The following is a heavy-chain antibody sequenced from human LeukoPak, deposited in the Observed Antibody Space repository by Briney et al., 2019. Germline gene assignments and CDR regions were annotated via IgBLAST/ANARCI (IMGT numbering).Heavy chain of an antibody. D-gene: IGHD3-16*02. V-gene: IGHV4-4*09. CDR1: GASLSSYF. J-gene: IGHJ4*02. CDR3: ASQNLGQLSFFDS. CDR2: VYSRWSS. Sequence: SETLSLTCSVSGASLSSYFWAWIRQPPGKRLEWIGYVYSRWSSDYNPSFKGRVSMSVDTSKSQVSLKLTSVSAADTAVYYCASQNLGQLSFFDSWGQGTLVTVSS.